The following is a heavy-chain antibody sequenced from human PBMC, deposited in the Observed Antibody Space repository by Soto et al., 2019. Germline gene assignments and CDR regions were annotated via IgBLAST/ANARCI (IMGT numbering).Heavy chain of an antibody. CDR1: GGSISSYY. D-gene: IGHD3-10*01. CDR2: IYYSGRP. CDR3: ARLLVRGASYYCDY. V-gene: IGHV4-59*08. J-gene: IGHJ4*02. Sequence: QVQLQESGPGLVKPSETLSLTCTVSGGSISSYYWSWVRQPPGKGLEWIGYIYYSGRPNHNPSLKRRVTMSVDPSKNQFSLKLSSVTAADTAVYYCARLLVRGASYYCDYWGQGTLVTVSS.